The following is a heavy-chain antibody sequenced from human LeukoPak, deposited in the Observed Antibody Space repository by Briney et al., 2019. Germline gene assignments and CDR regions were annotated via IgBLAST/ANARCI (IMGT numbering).Heavy chain of an antibody. CDR2: IYHGGST. CDR1: GGSISSSNW. V-gene: IGHV4-4*02. CDR3: ARALGAIVGASAADY. D-gene: IGHD1-26*01. Sequence: SETLSLTCAVSGGSISSSNWWSWIRQPPGKGLEWIGEIYHGGSTNYNPSLKSRVTTSVDKSKTQFSLKLSSVTAADTAVYYCARALGAIVGASAADYWGQGTLVTVSS. J-gene: IGHJ4*02.